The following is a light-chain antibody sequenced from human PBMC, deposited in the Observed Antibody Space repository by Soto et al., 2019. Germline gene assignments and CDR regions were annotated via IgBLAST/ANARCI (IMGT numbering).Light chain of an antibody. Sequence: DIQMTQSPSSLSASIGDRVTIAFRASQSIDNHLNWYQQKPGKAPKFLIYAASSLQSDVPSRFSGSGSGTDFTLTVNSLQPEDFATYSCQQSYTWLIPFGKGKRLEI. CDR3: QQSYTWLIP. J-gene: IGKJ5*01. CDR2: AAS. V-gene: IGKV1-39*01. CDR1: QSIDNH.